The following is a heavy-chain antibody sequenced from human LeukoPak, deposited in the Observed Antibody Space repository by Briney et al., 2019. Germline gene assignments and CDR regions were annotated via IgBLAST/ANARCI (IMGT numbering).Heavy chain of an antibody. CDR2: ISGSGGST. Sequence: GGSLRLSCAASGFTFSSYAMSWVRQAPGKGLGWVSAISGSGGSTYYADSVKGRFTISRDNSKNTLYLQMNSLRAEDTAVYYCAKDQTRRYCSGGSCPGDWFDPWGQGTLVTVSS. CDR1: GFTFSSYA. J-gene: IGHJ5*02. D-gene: IGHD2-15*01. V-gene: IGHV3-23*01. CDR3: AKDQTRRYCSGGSCPGDWFDP.